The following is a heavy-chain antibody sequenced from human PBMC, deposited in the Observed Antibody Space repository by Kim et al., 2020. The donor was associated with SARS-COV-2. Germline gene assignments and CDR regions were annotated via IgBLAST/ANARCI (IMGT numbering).Heavy chain of an antibody. V-gene: IGHV3-21*01. J-gene: IGHJ4*02. Sequence: GGSLRLSCAASGFTFSTYSMNWVRQAPGKGLEWVSHISSASSNMYYIDSLKGRFTISRDNANNSLYLQMNSLRAEDTAVYYCTRGAFYWGRGALVTVSS. CDR2: ISSASSNM. CDR3: TRGAFY. CDR1: GFTFSTYS.